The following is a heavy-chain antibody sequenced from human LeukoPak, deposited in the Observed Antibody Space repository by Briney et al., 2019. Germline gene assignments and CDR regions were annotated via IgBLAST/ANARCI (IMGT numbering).Heavy chain of an antibody. V-gene: IGHV3-7*05. CDR1: GFTFSSSW. CDR2: IKKDGSDK. D-gene: IGHD2-2*01. CDR3: ARDTSCALDY. J-gene: IGHJ4*02. Sequence: PGGSLRLSCAASGFTFSSSWMAWVRQAPGKGLEWVANIKKDGSDKNYVDSVKGRFTISRDNAKSSLYLQMNSLSAEDTAVYYCARDTSCALDYWGQGTLVTVSS.